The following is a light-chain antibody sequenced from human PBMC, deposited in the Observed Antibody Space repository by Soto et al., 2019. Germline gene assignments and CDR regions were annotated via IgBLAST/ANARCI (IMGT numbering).Light chain of an antibody. Sequence: EIVLTQSPGTLSLSPGERATLSCRASQSVSVNSLAWYQQKGGQAPRLLIYAASTRATGVPDRFSGTGSGTDFELTISRLEADDCAVYYCQQYYYWPLVTFGGGSRVEI. V-gene: IGKV3-20*01. CDR3: QQYYYWPLVT. CDR1: QSVSVNS. CDR2: AAS. J-gene: IGKJ4*01.